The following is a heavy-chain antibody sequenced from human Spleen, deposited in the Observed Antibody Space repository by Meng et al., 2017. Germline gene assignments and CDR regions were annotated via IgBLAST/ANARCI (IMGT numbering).Heavy chain of an antibody. D-gene: IGHD4-17*01. J-gene: IGHJ4*02. CDR2: INPNSGGT. V-gene: IGHV1-2*06. Sequence: ASVKVSCKASGYTFTGYYMHWVRQAPGQGLEWMGRINPNSGGTNYAQKFQGRVTMTRDTSISTAYMELSRLRSEDTAVYYCARESSREGDYPCDYWGQGTLVTVSS. CDR1: GYTFTGYY. CDR3: ARESSREGDYPCDY.